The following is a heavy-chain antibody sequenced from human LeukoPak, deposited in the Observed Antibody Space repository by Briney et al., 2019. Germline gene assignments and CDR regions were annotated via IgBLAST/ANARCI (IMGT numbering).Heavy chain of an antibody. CDR1: GFTFSSYA. Sequence: PGGSLRLSCAASGFTFSSYAMSWVRQAPGKGLEWVSAISGSGGSTYYADSVKGRFTISRDNSKNTLYLQMNSLRAEDTAVYYCAKALRAVAGTDDAFDIWGQGTMVTVSS. CDR3: AKALRAVAGTDDAFDI. D-gene: IGHD6-19*01. CDR2: ISGSGGST. V-gene: IGHV3-23*01. J-gene: IGHJ3*02.